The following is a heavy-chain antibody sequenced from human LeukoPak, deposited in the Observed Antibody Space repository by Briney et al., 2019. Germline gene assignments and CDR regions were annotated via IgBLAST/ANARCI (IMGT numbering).Heavy chain of an antibody. Sequence: QSGGSLRLSCAASGFTFSSYWMHWVRQAPGKGLVWVSRINSDGSSTSYADSVKGRFTISRDNAKNTLYLQMNSLGAEDTAVYYCARGGGYSYAPFDYWGQGTLVTVSS. J-gene: IGHJ4*02. CDR3: ARGGGYSYAPFDY. CDR2: INSDGSST. V-gene: IGHV3-74*01. D-gene: IGHD5-18*01. CDR1: GFTFSSYW.